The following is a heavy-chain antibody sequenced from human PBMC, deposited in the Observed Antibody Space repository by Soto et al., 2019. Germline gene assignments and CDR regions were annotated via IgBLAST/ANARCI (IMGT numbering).Heavy chain of an antibody. D-gene: IGHD3-10*01. Sequence: QVQLQESGPGLVKPSQTLSLTCTVSGGSISSAGYNWSWIRQHPGKGLELIGYIYYSGSTYYNPSLKSRVSIAVATSKNQFSLKLSSVTAADTAVYYCARYGSGTYYPTTFDSWGQGTLVTVSS. CDR2: IYYSGST. CDR1: GGSISSAGYN. CDR3: ARYGSGTYYPTTFDS. V-gene: IGHV4-31*03. J-gene: IGHJ4*02.